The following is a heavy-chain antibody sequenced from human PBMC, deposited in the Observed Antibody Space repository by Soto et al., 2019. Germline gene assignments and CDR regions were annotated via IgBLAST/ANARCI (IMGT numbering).Heavy chain of an antibody. CDR2: NYYSGIT. V-gene: IGHV4-31*03. Sequence: SETLSLTCTVSGGSISSGGYYWTWIRQHPGKGLEWIGYNYYSGITYYNPSLKSRVTISLDTSKNQFSLKLSSVTAADTAVYYCARGSSIAGLYYGMDVWGQGTTVS. CDR1: GGSISSGGYY. J-gene: IGHJ6*02. CDR3: ARGSSIAGLYYGMDV. D-gene: IGHD6-6*01.